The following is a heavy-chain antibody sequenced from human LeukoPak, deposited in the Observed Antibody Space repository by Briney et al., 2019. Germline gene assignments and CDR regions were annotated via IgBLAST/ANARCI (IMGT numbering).Heavy chain of an antibody. V-gene: IGHV1-69*13. D-gene: IGHD3-10*01. CDR2: IIPIFGSA. J-gene: IGHJ5*02. CDR3: ARGSYGSGFYLWFDP. Sequence: SVKVSCKASGGSFSTNAIAWVRQAPGQGLEWMGGIIPIFGSANYAQKFHGRVTITADESTGTAYMELSSLRSEDTAVYYCARGSYGSGFYLWFDPWGQGTQVTVSS. CDR1: GGSFSTNA.